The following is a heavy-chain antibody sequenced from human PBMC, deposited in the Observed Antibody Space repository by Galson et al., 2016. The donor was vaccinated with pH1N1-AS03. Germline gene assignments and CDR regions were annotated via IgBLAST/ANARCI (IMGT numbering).Heavy chain of an antibody. Sequence: SVKVSCKASGYRFSSYGITWLRQAPGQGLEWMGWISVYSGNTYYAPNLQGRVTLTTGTATDTAYMELRRLRSDDTAVFYCARDLGATPARINLANNGSPAGFWGQGTLVTVSS. CDR3: ARDLGATPARINLANNGSPAGF. CDR2: ISVYSGNT. CDR1: GYRFSSYG. J-gene: IGHJ4*02. D-gene: IGHD1-26*01. V-gene: IGHV1-18*01.